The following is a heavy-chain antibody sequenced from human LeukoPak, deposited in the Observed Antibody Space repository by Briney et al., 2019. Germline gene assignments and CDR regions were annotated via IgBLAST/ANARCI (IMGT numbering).Heavy chain of an antibody. CDR2: IYYSGST. CDR1: GGFISSSSYY. Sequence: SETLSLIRTVSGGFISSSSYYWGWIRQPPGKGLEWIGSIYYSGSTYYNPSLKSRVTISVDTSKNQFSLKLSSVTAADTAVYYCASEKYYYDSSGYLWGQGTLVTVSS. CDR3: ASEKYYYDSSGYL. V-gene: IGHV4-39*01. D-gene: IGHD3-22*01. J-gene: IGHJ4*02.